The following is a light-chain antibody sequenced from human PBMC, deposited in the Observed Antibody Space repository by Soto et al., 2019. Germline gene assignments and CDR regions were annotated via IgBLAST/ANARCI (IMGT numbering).Light chain of an antibody. V-gene: IGKV1-13*02. J-gene: IGKJ4*01. CDR2: DAS. Sequence: AIQLTQSPSSLSASVGDRVTITCRASQGISSALAWYQQKPGKGPKLLIYDASNLESGVPSRFSGSGSGTDFTITISSLQPEDFATYYCQQFNGYPHTFGGGTKVEIK. CDR1: QGISSA. CDR3: QQFNGYPHT.